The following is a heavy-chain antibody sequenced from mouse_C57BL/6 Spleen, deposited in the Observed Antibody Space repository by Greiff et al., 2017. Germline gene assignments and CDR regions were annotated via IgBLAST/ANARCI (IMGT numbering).Heavy chain of an antibody. Sequence: EVKLVESGGGLVKPGGSLKLSCAASGFTFSDYGMHWVRQAPAKGLEWVAYISSGSSTISYAATVKGRFTISGDNAKNTLFLQMTSLRSEDTAMYYCARDIISDDGYPDYWGQGTTLTVSS. D-gene: IGHD2-3*01. J-gene: IGHJ2*01. V-gene: IGHV5-17*01. CDR1: GFTFSDYG. CDR2: ISSGSSTI. CDR3: ARDIISDDGYPDY.